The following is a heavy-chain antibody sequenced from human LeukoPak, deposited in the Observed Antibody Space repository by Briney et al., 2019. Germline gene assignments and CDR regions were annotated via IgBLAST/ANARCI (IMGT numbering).Heavy chain of an antibody. CDR3: ARDQYCGSGSPSFAY. V-gene: IGHV1-8*02. D-gene: IGHD3-10*01. CDR2: MNPNSGNT. CDR1: GYTFTSYY. Sequence: ASVKVSCKASGYTFTSYYMHWVRQATGQGLEWMGWMNPNSGNTGYAQKFQGRVTMTRNTSISTAYMELSSLRSEDTAVYYCARDQYCGSGSPSFAYWGQGTLVTVSS. J-gene: IGHJ4*02.